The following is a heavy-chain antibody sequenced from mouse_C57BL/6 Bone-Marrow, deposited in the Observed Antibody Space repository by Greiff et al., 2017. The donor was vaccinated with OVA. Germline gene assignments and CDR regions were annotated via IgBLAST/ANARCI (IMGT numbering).Heavy chain of an antibody. CDR3: TREGKFITTVGPFAY. CDR2: ISSGGDYI. CDR1: GFTFSSYA. D-gene: IGHD1-1*01. V-gene: IGHV5-9-1*02. Sequence: EVQVVESGEGLVKPGGSLKLSCAASGFTFSSYAMSWVRQTPEKRLEWVAYISSGGDYIYYADTVKGRFTISRDNARNTLYLQMSSLKSEDTAMYYCTREGKFITTVGPFAYWGQGTLVTVSA. J-gene: IGHJ3*01.